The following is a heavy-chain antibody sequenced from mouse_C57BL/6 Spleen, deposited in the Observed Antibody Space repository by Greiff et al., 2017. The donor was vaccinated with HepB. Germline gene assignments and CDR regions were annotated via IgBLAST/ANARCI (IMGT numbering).Heavy chain of an antibody. Sequence: QVQLQQSGPELVKPGASVKISCKASGYAFSSSWMNWVKQRPGKGLEWIGRIYPGDGDTNYNGKFKGKATLTADKSSSTAYMQLSSLTSEDSAVYFCATMGYYDYDGGDYWGQGTTLTVSS. CDR2: IYPGDGDT. V-gene: IGHV1-82*01. J-gene: IGHJ2*01. CDR1: GYAFSSSW. CDR3: ATMGYYDYDGGDY. D-gene: IGHD2-4*01.